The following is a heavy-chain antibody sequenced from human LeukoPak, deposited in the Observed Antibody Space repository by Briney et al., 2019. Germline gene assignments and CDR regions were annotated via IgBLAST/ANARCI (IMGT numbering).Heavy chain of an antibody. V-gene: IGHV3-21*01. CDR2: ISSSSSYI. CDR1: GFTFSSYS. Sequence: PGGSLRLSCAASGFTFSSYSMNWVRQAPGKGLEGVSSISSSSSYIYYADSVKGRFTISRDNAKNSLYLQMNSLRAEDTAVYYCARDLSPMITFGGVIVPGWDLDYWGQGTLVTVSS. D-gene: IGHD3-16*02. CDR3: ARDLSPMITFGGVIVPGWDLDY. J-gene: IGHJ4*02.